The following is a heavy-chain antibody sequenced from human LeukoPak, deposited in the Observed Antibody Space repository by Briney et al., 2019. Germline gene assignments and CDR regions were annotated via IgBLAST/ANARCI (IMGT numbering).Heavy chain of an antibody. Sequence: GGSLRLSCAASGFTFSSYAMSWVRQSPGKGLEWVSGLSASGGLTYYADSVKGRFTISRDNSKNTLYLQMNSLRADDTAVYYCAKGGSSYSEMDYWGQGTLVTVSS. CDR3: AKGGSSYSEMDY. V-gene: IGHV3-23*01. D-gene: IGHD4-11*01. CDR2: LSASGGLT. J-gene: IGHJ4*02. CDR1: GFTFSSYA.